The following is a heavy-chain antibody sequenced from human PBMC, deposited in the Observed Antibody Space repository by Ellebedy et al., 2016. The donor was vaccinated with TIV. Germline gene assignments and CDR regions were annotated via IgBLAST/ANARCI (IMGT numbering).Heavy chain of an antibody. J-gene: IGHJ3*02. V-gene: IGHV1-69*04. Sequence: ASVKVSCKASGGTFSSYAINWVRQAPGQGLEWMGRIIPILGIANYAQKFQGRVTIIADKSTSTAYMELSSLRSEDTAVYYCARERGPGDIVVVGGSFDIWGQGTMVTVSS. CDR2: IIPILGIA. CDR1: GGTFSSYA. D-gene: IGHD2-15*01. CDR3: ARERGPGDIVVVGGSFDI.